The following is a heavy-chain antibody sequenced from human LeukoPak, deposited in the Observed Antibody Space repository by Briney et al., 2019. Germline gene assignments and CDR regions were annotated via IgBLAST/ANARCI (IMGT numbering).Heavy chain of an antibody. V-gene: IGHV3-48*01. CDR3: ARYGSGSNYRDPFDS. CDR1: GFNFDEYA. D-gene: IGHD3-10*01. CDR2: IYRDSSVK. Sequence: GGSLRLSCAASGFNFDEYAMNWVRQAPGKGLEWISCIYRDSSVKHYADSVRGRFTVSRDNAKNSVYLQMNSLRAEDTAVYFCARYGSGSNYRDPFDSWGQGTLVTVSS. J-gene: IGHJ4*02.